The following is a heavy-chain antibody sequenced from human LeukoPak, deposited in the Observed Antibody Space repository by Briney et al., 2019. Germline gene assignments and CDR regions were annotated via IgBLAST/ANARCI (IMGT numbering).Heavy chain of an antibody. Sequence: PGGSLRLSCAASGFTFSSYGMHWVRQAPGKGLEWVAFIRYDGSNKYYADSVKGRFTISRDNSKNTLYLQMNSLRAEDTALYYCARKYYYGSGSYYTYYMDVWGKGTTVTVSS. CDR2: IRYDGSNK. J-gene: IGHJ6*03. CDR3: ARKYYYGSGSYYTYYMDV. CDR1: GFTFSSYG. D-gene: IGHD3-10*01. V-gene: IGHV3-30*02.